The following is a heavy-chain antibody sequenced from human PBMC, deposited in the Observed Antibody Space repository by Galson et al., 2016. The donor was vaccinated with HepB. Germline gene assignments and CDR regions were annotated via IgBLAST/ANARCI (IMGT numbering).Heavy chain of an antibody. V-gene: IGHV4-4*08. Sequence: ETLSLTCTVSGGSISGHYWSWIRQPPGKGLEWIGYIHASGSTDYNPSLKRRVTLSVDTPKRQISVKLTSVTAADTAVYYCARYRSPYYDNSGYDFFDSWGLGTLVTVSS. D-gene: IGHD3-22*01. J-gene: IGHJ4*02. CDR2: IHASGST. CDR1: GGSISGHY. CDR3: ARYRSPYYDNSGYDFFDS.